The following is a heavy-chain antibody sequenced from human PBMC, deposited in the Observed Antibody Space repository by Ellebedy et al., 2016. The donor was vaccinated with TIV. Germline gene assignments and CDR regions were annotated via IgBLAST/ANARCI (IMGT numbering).Heavy chain of an antibody. CDR3: AKGWLGAGAGTDFDY. CDR1: GFPFSSYA. V-gene: IGHV3-23*01. D-gene: IGHD6-13*01. CDR2: ISDSGGNT. J-gene: IGHJ4*02. Sequence: GESLKISXAASGFPFSSYAMSWVRQPPGKGLVWVSSISDSGGNTYYADSVRGRFTFSRDNSKNTLYLQMNSLRAEDTAVYYCAKGWLGAGAGTDFDYWGRGTLVTVSS.